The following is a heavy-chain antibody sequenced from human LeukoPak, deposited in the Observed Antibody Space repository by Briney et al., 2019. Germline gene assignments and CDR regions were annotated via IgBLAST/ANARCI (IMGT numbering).Heavy chain of an antibody. V-gene: IGHV4-59*08. CDR3: ARQGICSGGSCYSTFDY. J-gene: IGHJ4*02. Sequence: SETLSLTCTVSGGSISSYYWSWIRQPPGKGLEWIGYIYYSGSTNYNPSLKSRVTISVDTSKNQFSLKLSSVTAADTAVYYCARQGICSGGSCYSTFDYWGQGTLVTVSS. CDR1: GGSISSYY. CDR2: IYYSGST. D-gene: IGHD2-15*01.